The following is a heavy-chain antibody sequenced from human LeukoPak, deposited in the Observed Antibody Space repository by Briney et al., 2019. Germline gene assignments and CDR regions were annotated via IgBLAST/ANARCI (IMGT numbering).Heavy chain of an antibody. J-gene: IGHJ6*02. D-gene: IGHD2-15*01. V-gene: IGHV4-39*01. CDR1: GGSISSSSYY. CDR3: ARLVVVAATYYYYYGMDV. CDR2: IYYSGST. Sequence: PSETLSLTCTVSGGSISSSSYYWGWIRQPPGMGLEWIANIYYSGSTSYNPSLKSRVTISVDTSNNQFSLRLSSVTAADTAVYYYARLVVVAATYYYYYGMDVWGQGTTVTVSS.